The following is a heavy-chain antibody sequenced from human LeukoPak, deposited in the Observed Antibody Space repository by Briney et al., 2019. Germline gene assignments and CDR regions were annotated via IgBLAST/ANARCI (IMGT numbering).Heavy chain of an antibody. V-gene: IGHV4-4*07. J-gene: IGHJ4*02. CDR3: ARDDSSRDDSGGYHY. CDR1: GDSINSYH. CDR2: IHMSGST. D-gene: IGHD3-22*01. Sequence: PSETLSLTCTVSGDSINSYHWSWIRQPAGKGLEWIGRIHMSGSTNYNPSLRNRVAISMDNSKNQFSLKLKSVTAADTAVYYCARDDSSRDDSGGYHYWGQGTLVTISS.